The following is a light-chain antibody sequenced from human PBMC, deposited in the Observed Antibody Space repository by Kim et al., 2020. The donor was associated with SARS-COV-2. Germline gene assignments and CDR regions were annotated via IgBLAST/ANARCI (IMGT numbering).Light chain of an antibody. CDR2: NDY. Sequence: QSVLTQPPSASGTPGQRVAISCSGSSSNIGSNTVNWYQQLPGTAPKLLIYNDYKRPSGVPDRFSGSKSGSSASLAISGLQSEDEADYYCASWDDSLGGWLFGGGTQLTVL. CDR3: ASWDDSLGGWL. CDR1: SSNIGSNT. J-gene: IGLJ3*02. V-gene: IGLV1-44*01.